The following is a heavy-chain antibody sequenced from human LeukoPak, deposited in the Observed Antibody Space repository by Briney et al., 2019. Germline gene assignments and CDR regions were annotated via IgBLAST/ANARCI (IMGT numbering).Heavy chain of an antibody. CDR2: IYYSGST. Sequence: SQTLSLTCIVSGGSISSGDYYWSWIRQPPGKGLEWIGYIYYSGSTYYNPSLKSRVTISVDTSKNQFSLKLSSVTAADTAVYYCARGRTYDYVWGSYRDSDYWGQGTLVTVSS. CDR3: ARGRTYDYVWGSYRDSDY. CDR1: GGSISSGDYY. V-gene: IGHV4-30-4*01. J-gene: IGHJ4*02. D-gene: IGHD3-16*02.